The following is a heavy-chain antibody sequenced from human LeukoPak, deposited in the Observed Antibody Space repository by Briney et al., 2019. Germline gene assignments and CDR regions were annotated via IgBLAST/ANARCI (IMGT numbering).Heavy chain of an antibody. CDR1: GGTFSSYA. CDR3: ARDLGKMVTTGGGDAFDI. D-gene: IGHD4-17*01. CDR2: ISAYNGNT. V-gene: IGHV1-18*01. J-gene: IGHJ3*02. Sequence: ASVKVSCKASGGTFSSYAISWVRQAPGQGLEWMGWISAYNGNTNYAQKSQGRVSMTTDTSTSTAYMELRSLRSDDTAVYYCARDLGKMVTTGGGDAFDIWGQGTMVTVSS.